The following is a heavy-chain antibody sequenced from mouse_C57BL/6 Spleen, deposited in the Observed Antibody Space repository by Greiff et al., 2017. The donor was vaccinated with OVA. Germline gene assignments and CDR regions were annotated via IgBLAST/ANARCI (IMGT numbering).Heavy chain of an antibody. D-gene: IGHD1-1*01. CDR3: TRFLTTVVAPDV. J-gene: IGHJ1*03. V-gene: IGHV1-15*01. CDR1: GYTFTDYE. CDR2: IDPETGGT. Sequence: VQLQQSGAELVRPGASVTLSCKASGYTFTDYEMHWVKQTPVHGLEWIGAIDPETGGTAYNQKFKGKAILTADKSSSTAYMELRSLTSEDSAVYYCTRFLTTVVAPDVWGTGTTVTVSS.